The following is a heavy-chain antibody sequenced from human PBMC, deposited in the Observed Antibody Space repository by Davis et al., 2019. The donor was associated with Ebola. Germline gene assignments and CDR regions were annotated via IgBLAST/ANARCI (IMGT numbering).Heavy chain of an antibody. J-gene: IGHJ4*02. CDR2: IYSGGST. D-gene: IGHD1-26*01. CDR1: GFTVSSNY. CDR3: AAQIVGALNY. Sequence: GGSLRLSCAASGFTVSSNYMSWVRQAPGKGLEWVSIIYSGGSTDYADSVKGRFTISRDSSKNTLYLQMNSLRAEDTAVYYCAAQIVGALNYWGQGTLVTVSS. V-gene: IGHV3-66*01.